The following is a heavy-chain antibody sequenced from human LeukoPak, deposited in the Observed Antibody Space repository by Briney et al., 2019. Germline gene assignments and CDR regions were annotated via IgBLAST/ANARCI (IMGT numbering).Heavy chain of an antibody. Sequence: GGSLRLSCAASGFTFSSYAMSWVRQAPGKGLEWVSLIYSDGSTYYADSVKGRFTISRDNSKNTLYPQMNSLRAEDTAVYYCARDLGYCSGSTCYVGYFDYWGQGTQVTVSS. D-gene: IGHD2-15*01. V-gene: IGHV3-66*01. CDR3: ARDLGYCSGSTCYVGYFDY. CDR2: IYSDGST. CDR1: GFTFSSYA. J-gene: IGHJ4*02.